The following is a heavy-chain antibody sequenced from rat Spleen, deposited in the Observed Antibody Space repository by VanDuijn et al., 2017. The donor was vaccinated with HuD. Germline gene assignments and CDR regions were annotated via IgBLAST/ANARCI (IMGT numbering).Heavy chain of an antibody. CDR2: ISYDGSST. D-gene: IGHD1-4*01. CDR1: GFTFSDYY. V-gene: IGHV5-7*01. Sequence: EVQLVESGGGLVQPGRSLKLSCAASGFTFSDYYMAWVRQAPTKGLEWVATISYDGSSTYYRDSVKGRFTISRDNAKSTLYLQMDSLRSEDTATYYCARLGYPYYVMDAWGQGASVTVSS. J-gene: IGHJ4*01. CDR3: ARLGYPYYVMDA.